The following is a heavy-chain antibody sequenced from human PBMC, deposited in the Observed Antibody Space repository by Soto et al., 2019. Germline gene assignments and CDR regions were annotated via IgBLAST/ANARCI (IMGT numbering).Heavy chain of an antibody. CDR3: ARGKVGAFYFDY. V-gene: IGHV3-23*01. J-gene: IGHJ4*02. D-gene: IGHD1-26*01. Sequence: EVKLLESGGGLAQPGGSLRLSCAASGFMLSTYSMSWVRQAPGKGLEWVSHITGSGGVTYYADSVKGRFTISRDTSTNTLYLQMNSLRAEDTAVYYCARGKVGAFYFDYWGQGTLVTVSS. CDR2: ITGSGGVT. CDR1: GFMLSTYS.